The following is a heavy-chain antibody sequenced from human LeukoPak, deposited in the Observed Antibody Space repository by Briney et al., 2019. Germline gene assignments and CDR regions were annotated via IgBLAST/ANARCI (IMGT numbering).Heavy chain of an antibody. V-gene: IGHV3-64D*09. CDR3: VKVYAAIVFDY. CDR1: GFTFSTYA. CDR2: ISSNGGST. D-gene: IGHD2-2*01. J-gene: IGHJ4*02. Sequence: GGSLRLSCSGSGFTFSTYAFHWVRQAPGKGLEYVSAISSNGGSTYYADSVKGRFIISRDNSKNTLYLQMSSLRAEDTAVYYCVKVYAAIVFDYWGQGTLVTVSS.